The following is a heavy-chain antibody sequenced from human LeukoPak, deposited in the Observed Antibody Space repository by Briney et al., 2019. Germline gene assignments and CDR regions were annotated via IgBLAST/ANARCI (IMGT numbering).Heavy chain of an antibody. Sequence: SESLSLTCTVSGGSISSYYWSWIRQPAGKRLEWIGRISISGSTNYNSSLKSRVTMSVDTSKNHFSLKLSSVTAADTAVYYCARLHYYDNSGYWFFDYWGQGTLVTVSS. J-gene: IGHJ4*02. CDR3: ARLHYYDNSGYWFFDY. CDR1: GGSISSYY. D-gene: IGHD3-22*01. CDR2: ISISGST. V-gene: IGHV4-4*07.